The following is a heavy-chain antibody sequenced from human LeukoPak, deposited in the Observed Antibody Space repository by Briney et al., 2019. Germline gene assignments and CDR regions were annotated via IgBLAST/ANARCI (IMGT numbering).Heavy chain of an antibody. Sequence: PGRSLRLSCAASGFTFSSYAMHWVRQAPGKGLEWVAVISYDGSNKYYADSVKGRFTISRDNAKNSLYLQMNSLRDEDTAMYYCARWSGNDGGNSGQLRPYTWFDTWGQGTRVTVSS. V-gene: IGHV3-30-3*01. CDR2: ISYDGSNK. CDR3: ARWSGNDGGNSGQLRPYTWFDT. D-gene: IGHD4-23*01. J-gene: IGHJ5*02. CDR1: GFTFSSYA.